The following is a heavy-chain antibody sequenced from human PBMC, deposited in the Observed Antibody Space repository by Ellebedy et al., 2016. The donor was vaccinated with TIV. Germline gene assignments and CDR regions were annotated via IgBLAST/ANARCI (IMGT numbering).Heavy chain of an antibody. Sequence: GGSLRLSCGASGFSFRSYWMTWVRQAPGKGLEWVANINQDGSDKYYVDSVKGRFTISRDNAKNSLYLQMSSLRVEDTAVYYCATDGSYGDYRSPTHAFVFWGQGTTVTVSS. CDR3: ATDGSYGDYRSPTHAFVF. J-gene: IGHJ3*01. V-gene: IGHV3-7*01. CDR1: GFSFRSYW. CDR2: INQDGSDK. D-gene: IGHD4-17*01.